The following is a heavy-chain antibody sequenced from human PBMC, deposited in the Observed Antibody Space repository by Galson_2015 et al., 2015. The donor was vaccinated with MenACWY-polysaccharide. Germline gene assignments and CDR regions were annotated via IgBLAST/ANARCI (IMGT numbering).Heavy chain of an antibody. D-gene: IGHD1-26*01. Sequence: SLRLSCAASGFTFSGSAMHWVRQASGKGLEWVGRIRSKDKNYATAYAASVKGRFTISRGDSKNTAYLQMNSLKTEDTAVYYCTTTVGGYYYGMDVWGQGTTVTVSS. J-gene: IGHJ6*02. CDR3: TTTVGGYYYGMDV. CDR2: IRSKDKNYAT. V-gene: IGHV3-73*01. CDR1: GFTFSGSA.